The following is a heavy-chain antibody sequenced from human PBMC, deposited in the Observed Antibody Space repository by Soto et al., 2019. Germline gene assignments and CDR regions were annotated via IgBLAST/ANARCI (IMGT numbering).Heavy chain of an antibody. CDR1: GFTFSSYW. CDR2: IKQDGSEK. D-gene: IGHD3-3*01. Sequence: GESLKISCAASGFTFSSYWMSWVRQAPGKGLEWVANIKQDGSEKYYVDSVKGRFTISRDNAKNSLYLQMNSLRAEDTAVYYCARAYDYDFWSGPPFDYWGQGTLVTVSS. CDR3: ARAYDYDFWSGPPFDY. V-gene: IGHV3-7*04. J-gene: IGHJ4*02.